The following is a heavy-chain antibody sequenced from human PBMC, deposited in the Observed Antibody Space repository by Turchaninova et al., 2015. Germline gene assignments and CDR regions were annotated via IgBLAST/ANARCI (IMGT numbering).Heavy chain of an antibody. V-gene: IGHV1-2*06. D-gene: IGHD6-13*01. CDR1: GYTFTGYY. J-gene: IGHJ4*02. CDR3: AIPPSSSSTRG. Sequence: QVQLVQSGAEVKKPGASVKVSCKASGYTFTGYYMHWVRQAPGQGLEWMGRINPNRSGTNDAQKFQGRVTMTRDTSISTAYMELSRLRSDDTAVYYCAIPPSSSSTRGWGQGTLVTVSS. CDR2: INPNRSGT.